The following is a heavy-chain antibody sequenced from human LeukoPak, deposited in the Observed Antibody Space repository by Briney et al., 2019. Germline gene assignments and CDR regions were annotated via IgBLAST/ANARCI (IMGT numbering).Heavy chain of an antibody. Sequence: GRSLRLSCAASGFTFSSYGMHWVRQAPGKGLEWVAVISYDGGNKYYADSVKGRFTISRDNSKNTLYLQMNSLRAEDTAVYYCAKDRVTMVRGVIIIDAFDIWGQGTMVTVSS. CDR2: ISYDGGNK. CDR3: AKDRVTMVRGVIIIDAFDI. J-gene: IGHJ3*02. CDR1: GFTFSSYG. V-gene: IGHV3-30*18. D-gene: IGHD3-10*01.